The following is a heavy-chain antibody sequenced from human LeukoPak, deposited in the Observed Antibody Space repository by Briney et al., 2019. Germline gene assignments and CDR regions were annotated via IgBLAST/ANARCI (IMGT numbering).Heavy chain of an antibody. D-gene: IGHD3-3*01. J-gene: IGHJ4*02. V-gene: IGHV7-4-1*02. CDR3: ASGPYSYYDFWSGYFGLDY. CDR2: INTNTGNP. Sequence: ASVKVSCKASGYTFTSYAMNWVRQAPGQGLEWMGWINTNTGNPTYAQGFTGRFVFSLDTSVSTAYLQISSLKAEDTAVYYCASGPYSYYDFWSGYFGLDYWGQGTLVTVSS. CDR1: GYTFTSYA.